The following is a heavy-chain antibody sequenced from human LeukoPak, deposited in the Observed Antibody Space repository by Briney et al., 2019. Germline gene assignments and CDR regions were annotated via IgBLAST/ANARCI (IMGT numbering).Heavy chain of an antibody. CDR2: MSPSSEYK. D-gene: IGHD2-21*02. Sequence: EASVKVSCKASGYTFTGYYMHWVRQAPGQGLEWMGWMSPSSEYKGHSQKFQGRVTLTSDTSISTAYMELSSLRSDDTAVYYCARDPGDWKTDSWGQGTLVTVSS. CDR1: GYTFTGYY. V-gene: IGHV1-2*02. J-gene: IGHJ4*02. CDR3: ARDPGDWKTDS.